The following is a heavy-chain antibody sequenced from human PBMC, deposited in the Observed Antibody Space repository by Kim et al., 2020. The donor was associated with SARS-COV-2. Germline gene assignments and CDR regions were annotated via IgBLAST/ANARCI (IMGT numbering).Heavy chain of an antibody. CDR1: GGSFSGYY. CDR3: ARGGELFSPYYFDY. CDR2: INHSGST. Sequence: SETLSLTCAVYGGSFSGYYWSWIRQPPGKGLEWIGEINHSGSTNYNPSLKSRVTISVDTSKNQFSLKLSSVTAADTAVYYCARGGELFSPYYFDYWGQGTLVTVSS. J-gene: IGHJ4*02. V-gene: IGHV4-34*01. D-gene: IGHD3-10*01.